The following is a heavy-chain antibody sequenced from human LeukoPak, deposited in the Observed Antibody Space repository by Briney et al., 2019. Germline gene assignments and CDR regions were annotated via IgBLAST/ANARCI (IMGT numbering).Heavy chain of an antibody. V-gene: IGHV4-34*01. CDR1: GGSFSGYY. Sequence: SETLSLTCAVYGGSFSGYYWSWIRQPPGKGLEWIGEINHSGSTNYNPSLKSRVTISVDTSKNQFSLKLSSVTAADTAVYYCARGYSTFDYWGQGTLVTVSS. D-gene: IGHD2-21*01. J-gene: IGHJ4*02. CDR3: ARGYSTFDY. CDR2: INHSGST.